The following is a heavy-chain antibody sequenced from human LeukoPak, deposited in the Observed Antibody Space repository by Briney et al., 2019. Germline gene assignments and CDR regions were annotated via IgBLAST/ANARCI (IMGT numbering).Heavy chain of an antibody. CDR3: ARDLPTYYYGSGSHPPFDY. J-gene: IGHJ4*02. D-gene: IGHD3-10*01. Sequence: GGSLRLSCAASGFTFSSYSMNWVRQAPGKGLEWVSYISSISSTIYYADSVKGRFTISRDNAKNSLYLQMNSLRAEDTAVYYCARDLPTYYYGSGSHPPFDYWGQGTLVTVSS. CDR2: ISSISSTI. CDR1: GFTFSSYS. V-gene: IGHV3-48*01.